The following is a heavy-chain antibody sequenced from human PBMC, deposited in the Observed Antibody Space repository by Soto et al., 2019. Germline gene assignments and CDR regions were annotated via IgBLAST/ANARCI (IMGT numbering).Heavy chain of an antibody. D-gene: IGHD3-3*01. J-gene: IGHJ4*02. CDR3: ARYGYYTSARFFDY. Sequence: SETLSLTCAVSGHSISSGFYYWGWVRQPPGKRLEWIGSIYHTGSTYYNPSLKSRVTISVDTSKNRLSLKLNSVTAADTAMYFCARYGYYTSARFFDYWGQGILVTV. V-gene: IGHV4-38-2*01. CDR2: IYHTGST. CDR1: GHSISSGFYY.